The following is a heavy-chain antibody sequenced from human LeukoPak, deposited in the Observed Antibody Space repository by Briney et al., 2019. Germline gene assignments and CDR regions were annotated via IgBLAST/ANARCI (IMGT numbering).Heavy chain of an antibody. D-gene: IGHD3-22*01. CDR2: MNPNSGNT. Sequence: ASVKVSCKASGYTFTSYDINWVRQATGQGLEWMGWMNPNSGNTGYAQKFQGRVTMTRNTSISTAYTELSSLRSEDTAVYYCARGNYYDSSGYSSWFDPWGQGTLVTVSS. CDR1: GYTFTSYD. J-gene: IGHJ5*02. CDR3: ARGNYYDSSGYSSWFDP. V-gene: IGHV1-8*01.